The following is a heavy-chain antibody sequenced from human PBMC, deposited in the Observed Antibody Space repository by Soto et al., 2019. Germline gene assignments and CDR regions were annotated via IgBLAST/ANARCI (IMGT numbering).Heavy chain of an antibody. Sequence: NPSETLSLTCTVSGGSISSYYWSWIRQPPGKGLEWIGYIYYSGSTNYNPSLKSRVTISVDTSKNQFSLKLSSVTAADTAVYYCASQSSSWYYYYGMDVWGQGTTVTVSS. J-gene: IGHJ6*02. V-gene: IGHV4-59*01. CDR3: ASQSSSWYYYYGMDV. CDR1: GGSISSYY. CDR2: IYYSGST. D-gene: IGHD6-13*01.